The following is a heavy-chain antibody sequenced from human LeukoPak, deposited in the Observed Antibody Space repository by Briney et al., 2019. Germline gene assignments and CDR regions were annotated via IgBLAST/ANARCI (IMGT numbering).Heavy chain of an antibody. CDR3: ARSDYYDN. J-gene: IGHJ4*02. CDR1: GFTFSTYW. CDR2: IKSDGSST. V-gene: IGHV3-74*01. Sequence: GGSLRLSCAASGFTFSTYWMHWVRQAPGKGLVWVSRIKSDGSSTSYADSVKGRFAISRDNAKNTLYLQMNSLRAEDTAVYYCARSDYYDNWGQGTLVTVSS.